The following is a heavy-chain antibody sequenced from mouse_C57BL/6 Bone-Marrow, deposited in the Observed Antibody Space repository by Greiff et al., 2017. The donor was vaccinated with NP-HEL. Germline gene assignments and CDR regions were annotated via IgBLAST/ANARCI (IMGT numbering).Heavy chain of an antibody. CDR2: IDPETGGT. Sequence: QVQLKQSGAELVRPGASVTLSCKASGYTFTDYEMHWVKQTPVHGLEWIGAIDPETGGTAYNQKFKGKAILTSDKSSSTAYMELRSLTSEDSAVYYCTRWSYYYGSSYYFDYWGQGTTLTVSS. CDR1: GYTFTDYE. V-gene: IGHV1-15*01. CDR3: TRWSYYYGSSYYFDY. J-gene: IGHJ2*01. D-gene: IGHD1-1*01.